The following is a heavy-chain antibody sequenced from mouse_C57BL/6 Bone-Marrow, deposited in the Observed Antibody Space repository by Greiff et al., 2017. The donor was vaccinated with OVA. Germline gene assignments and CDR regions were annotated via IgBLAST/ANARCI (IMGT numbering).Heavy chain of an antibody. Sequence: QVQLQQSGAELVRPGTSVKVSCKASGYAFTNYLIEWVKQRPGQGLEWIGVINPGSGGTNYNEKFKGKATLTADKSSSTAYMQLSSLTSEDSAVYFCAQTVVTAMDYWGQGTSVTVSS. V-gene: IGHV1-54*01. CDR2: INPGSGGT. J-gene: IGHJ4*01. D-gene: IGHD1-1*01. CDR1: GYAFTNYL. CDR3: AQTVVTAMDY.